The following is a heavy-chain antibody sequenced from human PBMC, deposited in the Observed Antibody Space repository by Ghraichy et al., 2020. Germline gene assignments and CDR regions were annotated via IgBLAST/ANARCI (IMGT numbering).Heavy chain of an antibody. D-gene: IGHD1-14*01. V-gene: IGHV3-74*01. Sequence: GESLNISCAASGFSFTDYWMHWVRQTPGRGLEWVSHLNIDGTTVNYADSVKGRFTISRDNATNTMYLQMISLTVEDTAVYYCVRSYKDGLRHFDYWGQGTLVTVSS. CDR1: GFSFTDYW. CDR3: VRSYKDGLRHFDY. CDR2: LNIDGTTV. J-gene: IGHJ4*02.